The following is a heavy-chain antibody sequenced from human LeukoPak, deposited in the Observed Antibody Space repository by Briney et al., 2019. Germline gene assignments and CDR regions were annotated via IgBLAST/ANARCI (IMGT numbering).Heavy chain of an antibody. V-gene: IGHV3-66*01. D-gene: IGHD6-13*01. J-gene: IGHJ5*02. CDR1: GFTVSSNY. CDR3: ARVKSLSSSWYIRWFDP. Sequence: GGSLRLSCAASGFTVSSNYMSWVRQAPGKGLEWVSVIYGGGSTYYADSVKGRFTISRDNSKNTLYLQMNSLRAEDTAVYYCARVKSLSSSWYIRWFDPWGQGTLVTVSS. CDR2: IYGGGST.